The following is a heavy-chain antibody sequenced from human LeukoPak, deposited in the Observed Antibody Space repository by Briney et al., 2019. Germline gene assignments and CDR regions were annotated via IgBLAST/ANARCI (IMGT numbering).Heavy chain of an antibody. CDR3: ASSHCSSTSCPFDY. Sequence: SETLSLTCTVSGGSISSYYWSWIRQPPGKGLEWIGYIYYSGSTNHNPSLKSRVTISVDTSKTQFSLKLSSVTAADTAVYYCASSHCSSTSCPFDYWGQGTLVTVSS. D-gene: IGHD2-2*01. J-gene: IGHJ4*02. V-gene: IGHV4-59*01. CDR1: GGSISSYY. CDR2: IYYSGST.